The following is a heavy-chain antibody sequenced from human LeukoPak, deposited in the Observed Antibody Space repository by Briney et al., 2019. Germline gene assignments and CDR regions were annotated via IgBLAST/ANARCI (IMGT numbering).Heavy chain of an antibody. CDR2: ISYDGSNK. V-gene: IGHV3-30*18. J-gene: IGHJ4*02. D-gene: IGHD2-21*02. CDR1: GFTFSSYG. CDR3: AKVRYGGDYVVRYYFDY. Sequence: PGGSLRLSCAASGFTFSSYGMHWVRQAPGKGLEWVAVISYDGSNKYYADSVKGRFTISRDNSKNTLYLQMNSLRAEDTAVYYCAKVRYGGDYVVRYYFDYWGQGTLVTVSS.